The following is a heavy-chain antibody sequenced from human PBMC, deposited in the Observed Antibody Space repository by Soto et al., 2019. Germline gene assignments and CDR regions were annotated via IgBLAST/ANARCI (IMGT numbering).Heavy chain of an antibody. CDR2: IYYSGNT. J-gene: IGHJ4*02. D-gene: IGHD3-10*01. CDR1: GGSISISSYY. Sequence: QLQLQESGPGLVKPSETLSLTCTVSGGSISISSYYWGWIRQPPGKGLEWIGSIYYSGNTYYNPSLKSRVTISVDTSKNQFSLKLSSVTAADTAVYYCAREGYGSGFDYWGQGTLVTVSS. CDR3: AREGYGSGFDY. V-gene: IGHV4-39*01.